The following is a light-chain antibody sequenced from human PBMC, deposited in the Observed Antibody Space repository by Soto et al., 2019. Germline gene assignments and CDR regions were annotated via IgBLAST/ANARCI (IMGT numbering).Light chain of an antibody. J-gene: IGLJ1*01. CDR1: SSNIGTGYD. CDR3: QSYDSSLSGYV. CDR2: GNI. Sequence: QSVLTQPPSVSGASGQRVTISCTGGSSNIGTGYDVHWFQQLPGTAPKLLIYGNINRPSGVPDRFSGSKSGTSASLAITGLQAEDEADYYCQSYDSSLSGYVFGTGTKVTVL. V-gene: IGLV1-40*01.